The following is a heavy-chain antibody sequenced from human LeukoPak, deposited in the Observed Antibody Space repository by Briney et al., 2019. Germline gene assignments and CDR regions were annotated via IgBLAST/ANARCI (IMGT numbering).Heavy chain of an antibody. CDR3: ARQHDFWSGYYTLVTNEENDAFDI. CDR1: GYTFTSYG. D-gene: IGHD3-3*01. CDR2: ISAYNGNT. V-gene: IGHV1-18*01. Sequence: ASVKVSCKASGYTFTSYGISWVRQAPGQGLEWMGWISAYNGNTNYAQKLQGRVTMTTDTSTSTAYMELRSLRSDDTAVYYCARQHDFWSGYYTLVTNEENDAFDIWGQGTMVTVSS. J-gene: IGHJ3*02.